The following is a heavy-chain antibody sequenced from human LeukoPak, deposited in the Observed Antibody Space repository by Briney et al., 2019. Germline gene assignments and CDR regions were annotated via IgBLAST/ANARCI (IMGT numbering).Heavy chain of an antibody. CDR1: GGTISSYY. J-gene: IGHJ4*02. D-gene: IGHD6-19*01. CDR3: ARWYSSGWAFDY. Sequence: SETLSLTCTVSGGTISSYYWNWIRQPPGKGLEWIGYIHYSGSTKYNPSLKSRVTISVDTSRNQFSLKLSSVTAADTAVYYCARWYSSGWAFDYWGQGTLVTVSS. CDR2: IHYSGST. V-gene: IGHV4-59*08.